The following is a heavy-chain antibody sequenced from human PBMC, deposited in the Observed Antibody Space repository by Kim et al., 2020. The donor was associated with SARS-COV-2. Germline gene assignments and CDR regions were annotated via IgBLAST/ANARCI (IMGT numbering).Heavy chain of an antibody. CDR1: GYSFTSYW. CDR2: IDPSDSYT. J-gene: IGHJ6*02. V-gene: IGHV5-10-1*01. CDR3: ARHEITMVRGEIPSYYGMDV. D-gene: IGHD3-10*01. Sequence: GESLKISCKGSGYSFTSYWISWVRQMPGKGLEWMGRIDPSDSYTNYSPSFQGHVTISADKSISTAYLQWSSLKASDTAMYYCARHEITMVRGEIPSYYGMDVWGQGTTVTVSS.